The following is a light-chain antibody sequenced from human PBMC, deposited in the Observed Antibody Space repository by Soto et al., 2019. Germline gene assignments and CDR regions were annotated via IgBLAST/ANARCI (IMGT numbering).Light chain of an antibody. CDR3: QQTYSIPHT. CDR2: AAI. J-gene: IGKJ2*01. V-gene: IGKV1-39*01. CDR1: QPITTY. Sequence: DIQMTQSPSSLSASVGDRVTITCRASQPITTYLNWYQHKPRKAPKLLIYAAISLQSGVPSRLSGSGSGTDFTLTISNLHPEDFATYYCQQTYSIPHTFGQGTKVEIK.